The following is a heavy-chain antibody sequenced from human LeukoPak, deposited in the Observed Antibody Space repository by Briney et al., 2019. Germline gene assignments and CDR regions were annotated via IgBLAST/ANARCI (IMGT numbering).Heavy chain of an antibody. CDR1: GFTFSNYG. J-gene: IGHJ4*02. Sequence: QPGRSLRLSCAASGFTFSNYGMHRVRQAPGKGLEWVAVIWHDGSNKYYADSVKGRFTISRDNPKNTLYLQMNGLRAEDTAVYYCANNFDYWGQGTLVTVSS. CDR2: IWHDGSNK. V-gene: IGHV3-33*06. CDR3: ANNFDY.